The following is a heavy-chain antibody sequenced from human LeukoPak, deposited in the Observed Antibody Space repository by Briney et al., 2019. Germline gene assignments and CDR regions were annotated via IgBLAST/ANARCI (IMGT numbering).Heavy chain of an antibody. CDR2: IYSGGST. V-gene: IGHV3-53*01. D-gene: IGHD6-6*01. CDR1: GFTVSSNY. CDR3: ARDRAEYSSSAYYYYYGMDV. J-gene: IGHJ6*02. Sequence: PGGSLRLSCAASGFTVSSNYMSWVRQAPGKGLKWVSVIYSGGSTYYADSVKGRFTISRDNSKNTLYLQMNSLRAEDTAVYYCARDRAEYSSSAYYYYYGMDVWGQGTTVTVSS.